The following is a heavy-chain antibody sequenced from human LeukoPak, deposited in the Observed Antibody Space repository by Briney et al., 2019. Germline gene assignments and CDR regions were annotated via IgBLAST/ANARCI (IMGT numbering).Heavy chain of an antibody. CDR1: GFTFSSYS. D-gene: IGHD6-19*01. V-gene: IGHV3-21*01. CDR3: ARDSGSGGP. Sequence: PGGSLRLSCAASGFTFSSYSLNWVRQAPGKGLEWVSSISSSTHIYYADSVKGRFTISRDNAENSLFLQMNSLRAEDTAVYYCARDSGSGGPWGQGTPVTVSS. CDR2: ISSSTHI. J-gene: IGHJ5*02.